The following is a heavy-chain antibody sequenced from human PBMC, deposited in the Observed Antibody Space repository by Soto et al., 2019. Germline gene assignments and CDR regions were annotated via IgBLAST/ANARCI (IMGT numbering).Heavy chain of an antibody. CDR1: GFSLSTSGVG. CDR2: IYWDDDK. CDR3: AHSTRTIDAFDI. V-gene: IGHV2-5*02. D-gene: IGHD2-15*01. Sequence: QITLKESGPTLVKPTQTLTLTCTFSGFSLSTSGVGVGWIRQPPGKALEWLALIYWDDDKRYSPSLKSRLTITKHTPNTQVVLTMTNMDPVDTATYYCAHSTRTIDAFDIWRQGTIVTVSS. J-gene: IGHJ3*02.